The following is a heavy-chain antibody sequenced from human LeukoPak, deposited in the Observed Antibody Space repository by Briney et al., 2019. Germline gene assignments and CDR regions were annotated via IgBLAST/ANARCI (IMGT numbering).Heavy chain of an antibody. CDR1: GFRFSDYY. V-gene: IGHV3-11*01. CDR2: ISSPGSTT. Sequence: SGGSLRLSCAASGFRFSDYYMSWIRQAPGKGLEWFSHISSPGSTTYYADSVKGRFTISRDNAKNSLSLQMNSLRADDTAVYYCASGIQPRLSWFFDLWGRGTLVTVSS. D-gene: IGHD5-18*01. CDR3: ASGIQPRLSWFFDL. J-gene: IGHJ2*01.